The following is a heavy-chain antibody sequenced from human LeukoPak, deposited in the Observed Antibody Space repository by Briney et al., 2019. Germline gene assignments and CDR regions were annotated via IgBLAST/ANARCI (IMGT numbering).Heavy chain of an antibody. J-gene: IGHJ4*02. V-gene: IGHV3-23*01. D-gene: IGHD1-26*01. CDR2: ISGSGGST. CDR1: GFTFSSYA. CDR3: AKDRSPAGAYYFDY. Sequence: GGSLRLSCAASGFTFSSYAMSWVRQAPGKGLEWVSAISGSGGSTYYADSVKGRFTISRDNAKNSLYLQMNSLRAEDTALYYCAKDRSPAGAYYFDYWGQGTLVTVSS.